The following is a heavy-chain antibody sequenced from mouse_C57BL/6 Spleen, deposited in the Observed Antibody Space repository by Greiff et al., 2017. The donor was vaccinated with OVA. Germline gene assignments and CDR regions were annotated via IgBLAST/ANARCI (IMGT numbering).Heavy chain of an antibody. CDR3: ARSMVTGLYYYAMDY. D-gene: IGHD2-10*02. Sequence: QVQLQQPGAELVKPGASVKLSCKASGYTFTSYWMHWVKQRPGRGLEWIGRIDPNSGCTKYNEKFKSKATLTVDKPSSTAYMQLSSLKSEDSAVYYCARSMVTGLYYYAMDYWGQGTSVTVSS. CDR2: IDPNSGCT. CDR1: GYTFTSYW. J-gene: IGHJ4*01. V-gene: IGHV1-72*01.